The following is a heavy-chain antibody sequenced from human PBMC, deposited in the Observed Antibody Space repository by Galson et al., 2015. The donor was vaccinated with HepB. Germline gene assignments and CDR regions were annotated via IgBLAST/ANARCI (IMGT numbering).Heavy chain of an antibody. CDR3: AKLVLGTDY. CDR1: GYSFTSYW. D-gene: IGHD7-27*01. CDR2: IWPGDSDT. Sequence: QSGAEVKKPGESLKISCKGSGYSFTSYWIGWVRQMPGKGLEWMGIIWPGDSDTKYSPSFEGQVTISADKSINTVYLQWTSLKASDTAIYYCAKLVLGTDYWGQETLVTVSS. V-gene: IGHV5-51*03. J-gene: IGHJ4*02.